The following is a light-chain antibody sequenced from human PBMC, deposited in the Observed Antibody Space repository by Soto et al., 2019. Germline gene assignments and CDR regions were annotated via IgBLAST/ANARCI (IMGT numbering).Light chain of an antibody. CDR3: MQSTQLPPP. CDR1: QSLLHITGETF. CDR2: EHS. V-gene: IGKV2-29*03. Sequence: DVVMTQTPLSLSVAPGQPASISCKSSQSLLHITGETFLFWYLQQQGQSPQLLIYEHSSRVSEVPDRFSGSGSGTDVTLEISRVETDDVGIYYCMQSTQLPPPCGQGTRLG. J-gene: IGKJ5*01.